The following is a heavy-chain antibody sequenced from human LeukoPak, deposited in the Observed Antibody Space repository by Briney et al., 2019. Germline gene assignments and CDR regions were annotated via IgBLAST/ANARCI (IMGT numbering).Heavy chain of an antibody. Sequence: GGSLRLSCAASGFTSSSYWMSWVRQAPGKGLEWVANIKQDGSEKYYVDSVKGRFTISRDNAKNSLYLQMNSLRAEDTAVYYCARRWYSSGWYGAFDIWGQGTMVTVSS. V-gene: IGHV3-7*03. CDR1: GFTSSSYW. CDR3: ARRWYSSGWYGAFDI. J-gene: IGHJ3*02. CDR2: IKQDGSEK. D-gene: IGHD6-19*01.